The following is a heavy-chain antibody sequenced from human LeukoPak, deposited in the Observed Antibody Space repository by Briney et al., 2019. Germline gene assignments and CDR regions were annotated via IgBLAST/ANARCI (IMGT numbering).Heavy chain of an antibody. CDR3: ARGMKGSGWFRGRQ. Sequence: GESLRIFCKGSGYSFTSYWISWVRQMPGEGLEWMGRIEPRDSYTNYSLCFQGHVTISADKSISTAYLLWSSLKASDTAMYCCARGMKGSGWFRGRQWGQGTLVTVSS. V-gene: IGHV5-10-1*01. D-gene: IGHD6-19*01. CDR2: IEPRDSYT. CDR1: GYSFTSYW. J-gene: IGHJ4*02.